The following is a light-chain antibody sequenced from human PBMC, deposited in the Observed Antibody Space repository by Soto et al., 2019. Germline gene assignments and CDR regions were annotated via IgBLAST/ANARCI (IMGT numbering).Light chain of an antibody. V-gene: IGLV2-14*01. CDR3: SSYTTSNTLLYV. CDR1: SSDVGGHNY. Sequence: QSAPTQPASVSGSPGQSITISCTASSSDVGGHNYVSWYQQHPGKAPKLMIYEVSTRPSGVANRFSGSKSGNTASLTISGLQAEDEADYYCSSYTTSNTLLYVFGTGTKLTVL. CDR2: EVS. J-gene: IGLJ1*01.